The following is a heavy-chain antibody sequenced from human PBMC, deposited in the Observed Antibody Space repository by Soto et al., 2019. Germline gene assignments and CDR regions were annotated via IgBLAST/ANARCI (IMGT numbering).Heavy chain of an antibody. Sequence: GSSLKISCKGSGYSFTSYWITWVRQMPGKGLEWMGRIDPSDSYINYSPSCHGHVTISADKTISTAYLQWSSLKASDTAIYYCARWQSSAKYYPLFDNWGQGTLVTVSS. D-gene: IGHD3-10*01. V-gene: IGHV5-10-1*01. CDR3: ARWQSSAKYYPLFDN. CDR1: GYSFTSYW. CDR2: IDPSDSYI. J-gene: IGHJ4*02.